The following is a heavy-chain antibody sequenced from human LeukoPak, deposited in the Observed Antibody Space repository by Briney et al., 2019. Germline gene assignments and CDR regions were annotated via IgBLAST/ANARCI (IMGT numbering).Heavy chain of an antibody. J-gene: IGHJ4*02. V-gene: IGHV3-23*01. CDR3: AKHSYYYDSSGYSSYFDY. CDR2: ISGSSGNT. Sequence: GGSLRLSCAASGFTFSSYWMSWVRQAPGKGLEWVSGISGSSGNTYYADSVKGRFTISRDNSKNTLYLQMNSLRAEDTAVYYCAKHSYYYDSSGYSSYFDYWGQGTLVTVSS. D-gene: IGHD3-22*01. CDR1: GFTFSSYW.